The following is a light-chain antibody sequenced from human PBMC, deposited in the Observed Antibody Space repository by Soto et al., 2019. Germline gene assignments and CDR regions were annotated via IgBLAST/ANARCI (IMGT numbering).Light chain of an antibody. V-gene: IGKV3D-15*01. CDR3: QQYHTSLLT. Sequence: EIVMTQSPATLSVSPGERATLSCRASQSVSSNLAWYKQKPGQAPRLLIYGASTRATGIPDRFSGSGSGTDFTLTISRLQPEDFAVYYCQQYHTSLLTFGGGTKVDIK. J-gene: IGKJ4*01. CDR2: GAS. CDR1: QSVSSN.